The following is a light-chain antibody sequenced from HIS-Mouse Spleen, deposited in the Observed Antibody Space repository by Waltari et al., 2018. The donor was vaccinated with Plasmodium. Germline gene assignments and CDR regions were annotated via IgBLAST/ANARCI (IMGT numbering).Light chain of an antibody. J-gene: IGLJ3*02. V-gene: IGLV3-10*01. CDR3: YSTDSSGNHRV. CDR1: ALPKNY. Sequence: SYELTQPPSVSVSPGQTPRITCPGDALPKNYTSWYQQKSGQAPVLVIYEDSKRPSGIPERFSGSSSGTMATLTISGAQVEDEADYYCYSTDSSGNHRVFGGGTKLTVL. CDR2: EDS.